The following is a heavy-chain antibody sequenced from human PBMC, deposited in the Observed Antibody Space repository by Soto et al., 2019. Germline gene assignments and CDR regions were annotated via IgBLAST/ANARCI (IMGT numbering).Heavy chain of an antibody. CDR1: GFTFSSYG. V-gene: IGHV3-33*01. CDR2: IWYDGSNK. J-gene: IGHJ3*02. CDR3: AREVDTAMAPNAFDI. D-gene: IGHD5-18*01. Sequence: PGGSLRLSCAASGFTFSSYGMHWVRQAPGKGLEWVGVIWYDGSNKYYADSVKGRFTISRDNSKNTLYLRMNSLRAEDTAVYYCAREVDTAMAPNAFDIWGQGTMVTVSS.